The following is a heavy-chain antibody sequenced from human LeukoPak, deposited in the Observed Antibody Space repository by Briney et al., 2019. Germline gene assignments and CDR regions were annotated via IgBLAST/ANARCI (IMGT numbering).Heavy chain of an antibody. D-gene: IGHD5-18*01. CDR1: GFTFSNYA. CDR3: GKGLAYTYPYSGNMDV. V-gene: IGHV3-23*01. CDR2: ISGSGDTT. Sequence: GGSLRLSCAASGFTFSNYAMSWVRQPPGKGLEWVSLISGSGDTTYYADSVKGRFTISRDNSENTVSLQLNSLRAEDTAVYYCGKGLAYTYPYSGNMDVWGKGTTVTISS. J-gene: IGHJ6*03.